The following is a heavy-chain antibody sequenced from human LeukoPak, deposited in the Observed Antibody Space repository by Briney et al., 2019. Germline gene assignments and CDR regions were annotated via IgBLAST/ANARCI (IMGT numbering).Heavy chain of an antibody. CDR1: GGSFSGYY. Sequence: SETLSLTCAVYGGSFSGYYWSWIRQPPGKGLEWIGEINHSGSTNYNPSLKSRVTMSVDTSKNQFSLKLSSVTAADTAVYYCARDSWFGELLFDYWGQGTLVTVSS. D-gene: IGHD3-10*01. V-gene: IGHV4-34*01. J-gene: IGHJ4*02. CDR3: ARDSWFGELLFDY. CDR2: INHSGST.